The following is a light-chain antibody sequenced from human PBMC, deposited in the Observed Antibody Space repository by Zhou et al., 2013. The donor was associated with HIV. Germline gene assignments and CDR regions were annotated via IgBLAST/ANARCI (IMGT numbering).Light chain of an antibody. Sequence: QSVLTQPPSVSAAPGQRVTISCSGSFSNLGTNYVSWYQHLPGTAPKLLLYDNNKRPSEIPDRFSGFKSGTSATLDITGLQTGDEADYYCASWDGSLSALVFGGGTKVTVL. CDR2: DNN. V-gene: IGLV1-51*01. J-gene: IGLJ3*02. CDR1: FSNLGTNY. CDR3: ASWDGSLSALV.